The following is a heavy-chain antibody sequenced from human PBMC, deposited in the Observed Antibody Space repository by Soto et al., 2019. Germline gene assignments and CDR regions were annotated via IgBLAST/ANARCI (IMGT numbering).Heavy chain of an antibody. J-gene: IGHJ3*02. V-gene: IGHV1-18*01. CDR1: GYTFTSYG. CDR3: ARDLNWNHVWANDAFDI. Sequence: ASVKVSCKASGYTFTSYGISWVRQAPGQGLEWMGWISAYNGNTNYAQKLQGRVTMTTDTSTSTAYMELRSLRSDDTAVYYCARDLNWNHVWANDAFDIWGQGTMVTVSS. D-gene: IGHD1-20*01. CDR2: ISAYNGNT.